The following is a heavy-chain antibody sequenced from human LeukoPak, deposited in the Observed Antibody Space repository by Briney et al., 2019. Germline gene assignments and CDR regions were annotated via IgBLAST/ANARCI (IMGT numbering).Heavy chain of an antibody. V-gene: IGHV3-23*01. CDR1: GFTFNTYA. D-gene: IGHD1-26*01. CDR2: ISSSGDT. J-gene: IGHJ4*02. Sequence: GGALKLSRAASGFTFNTYAMSWVRQAPGKGLEGVSAISSSGDTYYAGSVKGRFTISRDNAKNTLYLQINSLRAEDTAVYYCAKDAVGGTAYYFDNWGQGTLVTVSS. CDR3: AKDAVGGTAYYFDN.